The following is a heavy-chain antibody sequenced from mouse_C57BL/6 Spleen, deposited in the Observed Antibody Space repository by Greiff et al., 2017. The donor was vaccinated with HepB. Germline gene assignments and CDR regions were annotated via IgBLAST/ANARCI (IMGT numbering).Heavy chain of an antibody. J-gene: IGHJ1*03. Sequence: QVHVKQSGAELVKPGASVKISCKASGYAFSSYWMNWVKQRPGKGLEWIGQIYPGDGDTNYNGKFKGKATLTADKSSSTAYMQLSSLTSEDSAVYFCARLGSTVAPYFDVWGTGTTVTVSS. V-gene: IGHV1-80*01. CDR1: GYAFSSYW. D-gene: IGHD1-1*01. CDR2: IYPGDGDT. CDR3: ARLGSTVAPYFDV.